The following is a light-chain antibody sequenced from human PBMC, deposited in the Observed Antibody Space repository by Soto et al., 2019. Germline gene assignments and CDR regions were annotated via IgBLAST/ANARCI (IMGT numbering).Light chain of an antibody. V-gene: IGKV3-15*01. J-gene: IGKJ1*01. CDR2: GAS. CDR1: QDVSSN. CDR3: QQYGSSPWG. Sequence: MTQSPSTLSASVGDRVTITCRASQDVSSNLAWYQQKPGQAPSLLIYGASTRATGTPARFSGSGSGTDFTLTISSLQSEDLAVYYCQQYGSSPWGFGQGTKVDI.